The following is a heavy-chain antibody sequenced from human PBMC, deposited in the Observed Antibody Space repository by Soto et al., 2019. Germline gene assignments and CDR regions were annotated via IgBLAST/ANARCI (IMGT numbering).Heavy chain of an antibody. Sequence: QVQLVESGGGVVQPGRYLRLSCAASGYTFSSYGMHWVRQAPGKGLEWVAVISYDGSNKYYADSVKGRFTISRDNSKNTLYLQMNSLRAEDTAVYYCAKSGCSGGSCSVYFDLWGHGTLVTVSS. CDR3: AKSGCSGGSCSVYFDL. CDR1: GYTFSSYG. CDR2: ISYDGSNK. V-gene: IGHV3-30*18. J-gene: IGHJ2*01. D-gene: IGHD2-15*01.